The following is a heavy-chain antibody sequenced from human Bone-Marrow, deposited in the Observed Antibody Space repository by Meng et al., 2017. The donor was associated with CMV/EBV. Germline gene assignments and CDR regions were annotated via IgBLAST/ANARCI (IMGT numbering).Heavy chain of an antibody. Sequence: ASVKVSCKASGYTFTGYYMHWVRQAPGQGLEWMGWINPNSGGTNYAQKFQGRVTMTRDTSISTAYMELSRLRSDDTAVYYCARAPLLIPARPNGMDVWGQGTTVTVSS. V-gene: IGHV1-2*02. D-gene: IGHD6-6*01. CDR2: INPNSGGT. CDR1: GYTFTGYY. J-gene: IGHJ6*02. CDR3: ARAPLLIPARPNGMDV.